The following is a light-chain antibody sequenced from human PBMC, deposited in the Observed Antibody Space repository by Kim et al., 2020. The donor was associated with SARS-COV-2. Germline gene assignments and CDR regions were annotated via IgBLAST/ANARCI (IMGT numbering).Light chain of an antibody. CDR1: EDIGNG. CDR2: AAS. J-gene: IGKJ3*01. Sequence: DIQMTQSPSAMSASVGDRVTITCRATEDIGNGLAWFQQEPGKVPKRLIYAASNLQTGVPSRFSGSGSGTEFTLTISSLQPVDFATYYCLQHSRYPFTFGPGTKVGIK. CDR3: LQHSRYPFT. V-gene: IGKV1-17*03.